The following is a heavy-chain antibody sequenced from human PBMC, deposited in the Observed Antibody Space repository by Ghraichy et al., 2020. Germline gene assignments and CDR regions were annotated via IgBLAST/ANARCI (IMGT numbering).Heavy chain of an antibody. CDR2: INSDGSTT. V-gene: IGHV3-74*01. Sequence: GESLNISCTASGFTFSSSWMHWVRQAPGKGLVWVSRINSDGSTTNYADSVKGRFTISRDNAKNTLYLEMNGLRAEDTALYYCARAGFYRFDYWGQGSLVTVSS. J-gene: IGHJ4*02. CDR3: ARAGFYRFDY. CDR1: GFTFSSSW.